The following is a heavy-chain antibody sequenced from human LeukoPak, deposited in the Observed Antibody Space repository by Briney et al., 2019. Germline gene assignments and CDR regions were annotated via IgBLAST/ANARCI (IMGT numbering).Heavy chain of an antibody. V-gene: IGHV4-34*01. CDR1: GGSFSGYY. J-gene: IGHJ4*02. CDR3: ARGRGYSYGRTIDY. CDR2: INHSGST. Sequence: ASETLSLTCAVYGGSFSGYYWSWIRQPPGKGLEWIGEINHSGSTNYNPSLKSRVTISVDTSKNQFSLKLSSVTAADTAVYYCARGRGYSYGRTIDYWGQGTLVTVSS. D-gene: IGHD5-18*01.